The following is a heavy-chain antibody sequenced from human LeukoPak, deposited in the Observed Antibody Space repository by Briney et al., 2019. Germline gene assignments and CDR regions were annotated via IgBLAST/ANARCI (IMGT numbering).Heavy chain of an antibody. J-gene: IGHJ4*02. D-gene: IGHD6-19*01. V-gene: IGHV4-39*01. CDR1: GGSVISSSHY. CDR2: IHYTGST. CDR3: ARLSTIAVAAFDY. Sequence: PSETLSLTCTVSGGSVISSSHYWGWIRQPPGKGLEWIVNIHYTGSTYYNPSLKSRVTVSVDTSKNQFSLKLKSVTAADTAVFYCARLSTIAVAAFDYWGQGTLVTVSS.